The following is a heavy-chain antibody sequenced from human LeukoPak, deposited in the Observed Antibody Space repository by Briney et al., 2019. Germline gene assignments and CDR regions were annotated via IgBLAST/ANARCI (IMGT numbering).Heavy chain of an antibody. V-gene: IGHV3-33*08. CDR2: IWYDGSNK. Sequence: GGSLRLSCAASGFTFSSYAMSWVRQAPGKGLEWVAVIWYDGSNKYYADSVKGRFTISRDNSKNTLYLQMSSLRAEDTAVYYCASAAGPFDHWGQGTLVTVSS. J-gene: IGHJ4*02. CDR1: GFTFSSYA. CDR3: ASAAGPFDH. D-gene: IGHD6-13*01.